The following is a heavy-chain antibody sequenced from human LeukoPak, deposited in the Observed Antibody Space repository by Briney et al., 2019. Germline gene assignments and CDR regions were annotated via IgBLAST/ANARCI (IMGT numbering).Heavy chain of an antibody. D-gene: IGHD6-13*01. J-gene: IGHJ4*02. V-gene: IGHV3-30*04. Sequence: GGTLRLSCAASGFTFSSYAMHWVRQAPGKGLEWVAVISYDGSNKYYADSVKGRFTISRDNSKNTLYLQMNSLRAEDTAVYYCARPNSRGIAALYYFDYWGQGTLVTVSS. CDR3: ARPNSRGIAALYYFDY. CDR1: GFTFSSYA. CDR2: ISYDGSNK.